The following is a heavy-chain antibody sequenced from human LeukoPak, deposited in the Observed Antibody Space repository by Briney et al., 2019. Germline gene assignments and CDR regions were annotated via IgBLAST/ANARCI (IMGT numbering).Heavy chain of an antibody. CDR1: GFTFSSYA. CDR3: AKEIQMVRGVITHFDY. Sequence: GGSLRLSCAASGFTFSSYAMSWVRQAPGKGLEWVSAISGSGGSTYYADSVKGRFTISRDNSKNTLYLQMNSLRAEDTAVYYCAKEIQMVRGVITHFDYWGQGTLVTVSS. CDR2: ISGSGGST. V-gene: IGHV3-23*01. J-gene: IGHJ4*02. D-gene: IGHD3-10*01.